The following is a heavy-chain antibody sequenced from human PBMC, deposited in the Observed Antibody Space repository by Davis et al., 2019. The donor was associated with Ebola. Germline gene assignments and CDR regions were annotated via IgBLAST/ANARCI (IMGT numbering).Heavy chain of an antibody. CDR1: GGTFSSYA. Sequence: AASVKVSCKASGGTFSSYAISWVRQAPGQGLEWMGRIIPILGIANYAQKFQGRVPITADKSTSTAYMELSSLRSEDTAVYYCARDRYCGGDCYEDYWGQGTLVTVSS. CDR3: ARDRYCGGDCYEDY. J-gene: IGHJ4*02. V-gene: IGHV1-69*04. CDR2: IIPILGIA. D-gene: IGHD2-21*02.